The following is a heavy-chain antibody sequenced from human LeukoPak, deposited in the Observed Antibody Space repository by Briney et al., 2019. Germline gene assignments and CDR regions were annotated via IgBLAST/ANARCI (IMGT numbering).Heavy chain of an antibody. J-gene: IGHJ4*02. CDR1: GGSISSSSYY. V-gene: IGHV4-39*01. CDR3: ARHVWLITMIVVAPDPHYFDY. CDR2: IYYSGST. D-gene: IGHD3-22*01. Sequence: PSETLSLTCTVSGGSISSSSYYWGWIRQPPGKGLEWIGSIYYSGSTYYNPSLKGRVTISVDTSKNQFSLKLSSVTAADTAVYYCARHVWLITMIVVAPDPHYFDYWGQGTLVTVSS.